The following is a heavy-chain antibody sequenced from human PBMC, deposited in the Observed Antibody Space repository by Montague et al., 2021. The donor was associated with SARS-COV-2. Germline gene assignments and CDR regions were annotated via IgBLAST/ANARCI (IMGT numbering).Heavy chain of an antibody. CDR2: XDWDGDK. J-gene: IGHJ6*02. CDR1: GFSLSTSGMC. CDR3: ARGPSDTYYYNGMDV. Sequence: PALVKPTQTLTLTCTFSGFSLSTSGMCMTWIRQPPGKALEWLARXDWDGDKYYNTSLKSRLTIPKDTSKNLVVLTMTNMDPVDTATYYCARGPSDTYYYNGMDVWGRGTTVTVSS. V-gene: IGHV2-70*11.